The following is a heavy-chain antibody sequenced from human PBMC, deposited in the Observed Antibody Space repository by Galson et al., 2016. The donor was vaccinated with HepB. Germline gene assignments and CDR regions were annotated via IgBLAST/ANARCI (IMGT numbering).Heavy chain of an antibody. Sequence: SETLSLTCTVSGGSISSSSYYWGWIRQPPGKGLEWIGSIYYSGSTYYNSSLKSRVTISVDTSKNQFSLKLSSVTAADTAVYYCARRAKWERRAVYFDYWGQGTLVTVSS. CDR1: GGSISSSSYY. CDR2: IYYSGST. V-gene: IGHV4-39*01. CDR3: ARRAKWERRAVYFDY. J-gene: IGHJ4*02. D-gene: IGHD1-26*01.